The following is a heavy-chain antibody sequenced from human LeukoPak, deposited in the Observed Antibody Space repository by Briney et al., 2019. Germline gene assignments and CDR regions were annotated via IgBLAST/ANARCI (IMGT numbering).Heavy chain of an antibody. J-gene: IGHJ4*02. V-gene: IGHV1-2*02. CDR1: GYTFTGYY. D-gene: IGHD6-19*01. Sequence: ASVTVSCKASGYTFTGYYMHWVRQAPGQGLEWMGWINPNSGGTNYAQKFQGRVTMTRDTSISTAYMELSRLRSDDTAVYYCARGGEQWLAARYYFDYWGQGTLVTVSS. CDR3: ARGGEQWLAARYYFDY. CDR2: INPNSGGT.